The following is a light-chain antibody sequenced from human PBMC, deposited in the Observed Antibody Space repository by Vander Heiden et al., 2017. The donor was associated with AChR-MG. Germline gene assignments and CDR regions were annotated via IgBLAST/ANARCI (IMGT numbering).Light chain of an antibody. CDR3: QSIDSTNAYLRVI. CDR2: KDT. Sequence: SYELTQPPSVTVSPGLTAKITCSGEELPNEYVYWYQQKPGQAPALVIYKDTERPSGIPERFSGSSSGTTVTLTITGVQAEDEADYYCQSIDSTNAYLRVIFGGGTNLIVL. CDR1: ELPNEY. V-gene: IGLV3-25*03. J-gene: IGLJ2*01.